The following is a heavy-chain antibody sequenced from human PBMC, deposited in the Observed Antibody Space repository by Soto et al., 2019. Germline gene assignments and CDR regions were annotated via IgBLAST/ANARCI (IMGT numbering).Heavy chain of an antibody. D-gene: IGHD1-26*01. CDR1: GGTFSSYA. CDR2: IIPIFGTA. V-gene: IGHV1-69*12. Sequence: QVQLVQSGAEVKKPGSSVKVSCKASGGTFSSYAISWVRQAPGQGLEWMGGIIPIFGTANYAQKFQGRVTITADESTSTAYRELSSLRSEDTAVYYCARDPVGAEGPWYFDLWGRGTLVTVSS. J-gene: IGHJ2*01. CDR3: ARDPVGAEGPWYFDL.